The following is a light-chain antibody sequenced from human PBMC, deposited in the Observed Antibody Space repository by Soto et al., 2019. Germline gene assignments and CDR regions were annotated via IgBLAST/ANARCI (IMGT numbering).Light chain of an antibody. CDR2: SNN. CDR3: AAWDDSLNGVV. CDR1: SSNIGSNT. J-gene: IGLJ2*01. Sequence: QSALTQPPSASGTPGQRVTISCSGSSSNIGSNTVNWYQQLPGTAPKLLIYSNNQRPSGVPDRFSGSKSGTSASLAISGLQSEDEADYYCAAWDDSLNGVVFGGGTKVTV. V-gene: IGLV1-44*01.